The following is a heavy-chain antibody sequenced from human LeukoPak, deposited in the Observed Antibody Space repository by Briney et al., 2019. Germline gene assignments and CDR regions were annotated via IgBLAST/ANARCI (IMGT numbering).Heavy chain of an antibody. V-gene: IGHV3-21*01. D-gene: IGHD2-15*01. CDR2: ISSSSSYI. CDR1: GFTFSSYS. Sequence: GGSLRLSCAASGFTFSSYSMNWVRQAPGKGLEWVSSISSSSSYIYYADSVKGRFTISRDNAKNSLYLQMNSLRAEDTAVYYCASHYTYCSGGSCYYYYYGMDVWGKGTTVTVSS. CDR3: ASHYTYCSGGSCYYYYYGMDV. J-gene: IGHJ6*04.